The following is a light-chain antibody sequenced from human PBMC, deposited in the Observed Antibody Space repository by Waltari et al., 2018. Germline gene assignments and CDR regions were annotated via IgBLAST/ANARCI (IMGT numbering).Light chain of an antibody. CDR1: QGINSY. Sequence: DIQMTQSPSSLSASIGDRVTITCRASQGINSYLAWYQQKPGKVPKLLIYDSSTLQSGGPSRFSGSGSGTDFSLTISSLQPEDVAVYYCQKYNSAPRTFCQGTKVEIK. CDR3: QKYNSAPRT. J-gene: IGKJ1*01. V-gene: IGKV1-27*01. CDR2: DSS.